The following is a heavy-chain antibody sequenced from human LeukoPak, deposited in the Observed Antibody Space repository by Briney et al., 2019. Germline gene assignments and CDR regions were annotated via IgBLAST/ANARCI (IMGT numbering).Heavy chain of an antibody. CDR3: ARDPNGDYIGAFDM. D-gene: IGHD4-17*01. Sequence: GSLRLSCTASGFTFSAYAIVLVRQAPGKGPEWVSAIRGGGGSAFYADSVKGRFTISRDNSKYTLFLQMNSLRAEDTAVYYCARDPNGDYIGAFDMWGPGTMVTVSS. CDR2: IRGGGGSA. CDR1: GFTFSAYA. V-gene: IGHV3-23*01. J-gene: IGHJ3*02.